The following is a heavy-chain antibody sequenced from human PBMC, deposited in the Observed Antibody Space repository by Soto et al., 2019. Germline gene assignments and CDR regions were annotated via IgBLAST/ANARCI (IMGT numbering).Heavy chain of an antibody. Sequence: QVQLVESGGGVVQPGRSLRLSCAASGFTFSSYAMHWVCQAPGKGLEWVAVISYDGSNKYYADSVKGRFTISRDNSKNTLYLQMNSLRAEDTAVYYCARDDAAAIFYYYCGMDVWGQGTTVTVSS. V-gene: IGHV3-30-3*01. CDR3: ARDDAAAIFYYYCGMDV. CDR2: ISYDGSNK. D-gene: IGHD2-2*02. J-gene: IGHJ6*02. CDR1: GFTFSSYA.